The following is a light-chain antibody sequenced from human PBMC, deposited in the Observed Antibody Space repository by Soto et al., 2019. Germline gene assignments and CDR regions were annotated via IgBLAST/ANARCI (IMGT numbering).Light chain of an antibody. CDR1: SSYVGAYKY. CDR2: DVT. V-gene: IGLV2-14*01. J-gene: IGLJ1*01. Sequence: QFLLAQPASLAGFPGQAITISCTGNSSYVGAYKYVSWYQQHPGKAPKLMIYDVTNRPSGVPNRFSGSKSGNTASLTISGLQAEHEADYYCSSYTSSNTYVFGTSTKVTVL. CDR3: SSYTSSNTYV.